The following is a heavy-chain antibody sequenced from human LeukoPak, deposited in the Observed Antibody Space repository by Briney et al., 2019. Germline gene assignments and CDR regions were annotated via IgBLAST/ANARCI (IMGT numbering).Heavy chain of an antibody. V-gene: IGHV3-48*04. D-gene: IGHD1-26*01. CDR1: GFTFSSYG. CDR3: ARVMRSGSPFDY. J-gene: IGHJ4*02. Sequence: GGSLRLSCAASGFTFSSYGMHWVRQAPGKGLEWVSYISSSGSAKHYADSVKGRFTISRDNAKNSLYLQMNSLRAEDTAVYYCARVMRSGSPFDYWGQGTLVTVSS. CDR2: ISSSGSAK.